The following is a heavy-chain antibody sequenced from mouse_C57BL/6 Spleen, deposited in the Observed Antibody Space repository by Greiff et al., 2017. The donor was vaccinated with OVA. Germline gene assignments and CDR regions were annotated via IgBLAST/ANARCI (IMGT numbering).Heavy chain of an antibody. CDR1: GYSFTGYY. V-gene: IGHV1-42*01. J-gene: IGHJ4*01. CDR3: ARDTQNMDY. CDR2: INPSTGGT. D-gene: IGHD5-1-1*01. Sequence: EVQLQQSGPELVKPGASVKISCKASGYSFTGYYMNWVKQSPEKSLEWIGEINPSTGGTTYNQKFKAKATLTVDKSSSTAYMQLKSLTSEDSAVYYCARDTQNMDYWGQGTSVTVSS.